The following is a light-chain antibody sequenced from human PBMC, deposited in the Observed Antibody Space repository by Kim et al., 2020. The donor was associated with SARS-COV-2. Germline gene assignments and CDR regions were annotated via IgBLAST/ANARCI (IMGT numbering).Light chain of an antibody. CDR2: STS. Sequence: LSPGESATLSCKARQGLISTYLAWYQKRLGQAPRLLIYSTSRRAPGIPDRFSGSGSGTDFTLTIRRLEPEDFAVYYCQQFGSALYTFGQGTKLEI. V-gene: IGKV3-20*01. CDR3: QQFGSALYT. J-gene: IGKJ2*01. CDR1: QGLISTY.